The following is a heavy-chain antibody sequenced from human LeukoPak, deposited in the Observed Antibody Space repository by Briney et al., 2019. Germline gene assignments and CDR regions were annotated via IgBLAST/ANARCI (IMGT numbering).Heavy chain of an antibody. V-gene: IGHV3-21*01. CDR1: GFTFSSYS. Sequence: GGSLRLSCAASGFTFSSYSMNWVRQAPGKGLEWVSSISSSSSYIYYADSVKGRFTISRDNAKNTLYLQMNSLRAEETAVYYCAIVDRYYYYYYMDVWGKGTTVTVSS. J-gene: IGHJ6*03. CDR3: AIVDRYYYYYYMDV. D-gene: IGHD1-14*01. CDR2: ISSSSSYI.